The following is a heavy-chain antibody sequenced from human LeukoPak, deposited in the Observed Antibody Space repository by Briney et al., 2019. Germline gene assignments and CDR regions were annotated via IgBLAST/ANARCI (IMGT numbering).Heavy chain of an antibody. CDR1: GFTFSSYG. CDR3: AKEGDGIGNYIRHPMDV. V-gene: IGHV3-30*02. J-gene: IGHJ6*03. D-gene: IGHD1-7*01. CDR2: IQYDGSNK. Sequence: PGGSLRLSCGASGFTFSSYGMHWVRQAPGKGLEWVALIQYDGSNKHYADSVKGRFTISRDDSKNTLYLQMNSLRAEDTAVYYCAKEGDGIGNYIRHPMDVWGKGTTVTVSS.